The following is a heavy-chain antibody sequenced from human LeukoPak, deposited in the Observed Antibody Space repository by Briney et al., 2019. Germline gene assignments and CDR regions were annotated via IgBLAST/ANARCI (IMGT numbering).Heavy chain of an antibody. CDR3: ARDQDYYGSGELKN. D-gene: IGHD3-10*01. V-gene: IGHV1-2*02. Sequence: GASVKVSCKASGYTFTGYYMHWVRQAPGQGLEWMGWINPNSGGTNYAQKFQGRVTMTRDTSISTAYMELSRLRSDDTAVYYCARDQDYYGSGELKNWGQGTLVTVSS. CDR2: INPNSGGT. J-gene: IGHJ4*02. CDR1: GYTFTGYY.